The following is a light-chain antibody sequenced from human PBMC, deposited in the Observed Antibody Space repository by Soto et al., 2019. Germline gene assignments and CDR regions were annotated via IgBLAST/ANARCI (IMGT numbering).Light chain of an antibody. J-gene: IGKJ1*01. CDR3: QQYGSSPWT. CDR1: QSVSSSY. V-gene: IGKV3-20*01. CDR2: GAS. Sequence: EIVLTQSPGTLSLSPGERATLSCRASQSVSSSYLAWYQQIPGQAPRLLIYGASSRATAIPDTFSGSGSGTAFTLTISRLEPEDIAVYFWQQYGSSPWTFGQGTKVEIK.